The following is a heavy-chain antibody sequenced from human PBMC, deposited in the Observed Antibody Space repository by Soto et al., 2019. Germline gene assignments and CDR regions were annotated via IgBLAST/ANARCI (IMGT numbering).Heavy chain of an antibody. Sequence: GGSLRLSCAASGFTFSSYAMSWVRQATGKGLEWVSAISGSGGSTYYADSVKGRFTISRDNSKNTLYLQMNSLRAKDTSVYYCAKASWLATFDYWAQGTLVTVSS. V-gene: IGHV3-23*01. D-gene: IGHD6-19*01. CDR2: ISGSGGST. CDR3: AKASWLATFDY. J-gene: IGHJ4*02. CDR1: GFTFSSYA.